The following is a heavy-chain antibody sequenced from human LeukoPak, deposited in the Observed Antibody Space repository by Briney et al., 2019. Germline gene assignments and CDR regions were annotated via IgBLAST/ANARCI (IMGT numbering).Heavy chain of an antibody. Sequence: SETLSLTCTVSGGSISSSSYYWGWIRQPPGKGLEWIGSIYYSGSTYYNPSLKSRVTISVDTSKNQFSLKLSSVTAADTAVYYCARLPVAATPGGYWGQGTLVTVSS. CDR3: ARLPVAATPGGY. D-gene: IGHD6-19*01. CDR1: GGSISSSSYY. CDR2: IYYSGST. V-gene: IGHV4-39*01. J-gene: IGHJ4*02.